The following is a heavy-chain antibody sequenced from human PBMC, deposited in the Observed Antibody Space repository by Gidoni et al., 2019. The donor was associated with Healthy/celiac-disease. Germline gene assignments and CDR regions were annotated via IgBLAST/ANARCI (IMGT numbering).Heavy chain of an antibody. CDR2: IKQDGSEK. Sequence: EVQLVESGGGLVQPGGSLRLSCAASGFPFSRYWMSWVRQAPGKGLEWVANIKQDGSEKYYVDSVKGRFTISRDNAKNSLYLQMNSLRAEDTAVYYCAREMGRTHDFWSGYYPHFDYWGQGTLVTVSS. D-gene: IGHD3-3*01. J-gene: IGHJ4*02. V-gene: IGHV3-7*01. CDR1: GFPFSRYW. CDR3: AREMGRTHDFWSGYYPHFDY.